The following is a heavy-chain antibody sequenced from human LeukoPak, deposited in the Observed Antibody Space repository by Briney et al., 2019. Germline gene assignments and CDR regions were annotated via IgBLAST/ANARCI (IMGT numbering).Heavy chain of an antibody. CDR2: IYYSGST. J-gene: IGHJ4*02. Sequence: PSETLPLTCTVSGGSISSYYWSWIRQPPGKGLEWIGYIYYSGSTNYNPSLKSRVTISVDTSKNQFSLKLSSVTAADTAVYYCARHVPTYYYDSTYFDYWGQGTLVTVSS. V-gene: IGHV4-59*01. CDR3: ARHVPTYYYDSTYFDY. CDR1: GGSISSYY. D-gene: IGHD3-22*01.